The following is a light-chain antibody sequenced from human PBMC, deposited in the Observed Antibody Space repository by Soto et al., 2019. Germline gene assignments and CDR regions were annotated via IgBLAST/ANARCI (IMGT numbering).Light chain of an antibody. CDR3: QQYGSSPT. Sequence: EIVLTQSPGTLSLSPGERATLSCRASQSVRSSYLAWYQQKPGQSPRLLIYDASNSATGIPDRFSGSESGTDFTLAISRLEHEDFALYYCQQYGSSPTFGQGTKVQIK. CDR2: DAS. CDR1: QSVRSSY. V-gene: IGKV3-20*01. J-gene: IGKJ1*01.